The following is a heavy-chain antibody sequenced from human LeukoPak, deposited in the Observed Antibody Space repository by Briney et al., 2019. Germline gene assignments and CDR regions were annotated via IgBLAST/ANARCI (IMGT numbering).Heavy chain of an antibody. V-gene: IGHV3-23*01. CDR1: AFTFTNHA. CDR2: ISGGGGST. D-gene: IGHD1-26*01. Sequence: GGSLRLSCAASAFTFTNHAMSWVRQAPGEGLEWVSAISGGGGSTYYANSVKGRFTISRDNSKNTLHLQMNSLRAEDTAVYYCAKEQYSGSYYAFGYWGQGTLVTVSS. CDR3: AKEQYSGSYYAFGY. J-gene: IGHJ4*02.